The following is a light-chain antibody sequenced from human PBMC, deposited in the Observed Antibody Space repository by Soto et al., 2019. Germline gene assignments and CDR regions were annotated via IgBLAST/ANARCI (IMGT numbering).Light chain of an antibody. J-gene: IGKJ1*01. V-gene: IGKV1-5*03. CDR3: QQYNSFPT. CDR1: QSISSW. CDR2: KAS. Sequence: DLQMTQSPSTLSASVGDRVTITCRASQSISSWLAWYQQKPGKAPKLLIYKASSLESGVPSRFSGSGSGTEFTLTISSLQPGDLATYYCQQYNSFPTFGQGTKVEIK.